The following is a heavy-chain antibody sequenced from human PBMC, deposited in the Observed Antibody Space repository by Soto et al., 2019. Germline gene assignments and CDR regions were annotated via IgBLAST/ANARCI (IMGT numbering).Heavy chain of an antibody. Sequence: GESLKISCKGSGYSFTSYWIGWVRQMPGKGLEWMGIIYPGDSDTRYSTSFQGQVTISADKSISTAYLQWSSLKASDTAMYYCARLGRGYYDSSCYYPFDYWGQGTLVTVSS. CDR1: GYSFTSYW. J-gene: IGHJ4*02. CDR2: IYPGDSDT. CDR3: ARLGRGYYDSSCYYPFDY. D-gene: IGHD3-22*01. V-gene: IGHV5-51*01.